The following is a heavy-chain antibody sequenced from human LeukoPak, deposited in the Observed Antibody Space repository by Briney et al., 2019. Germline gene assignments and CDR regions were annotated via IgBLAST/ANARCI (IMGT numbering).Heavy chain of an antibody. V-gene: IGHV4-4*07. Sequence: SETLSLTCTVSGGSISSYYWSWIRQPAGKGLEWIGRIYTSGSTNYNPSLESRVTMSVDTSKNQFSLKLNSVTAADTAVYYCARDIDKTAMVFKSFDNWGQGTLVTVSS. D-gene: IGHD5-18*01. CDR2: IYTSGST. CDR1: GGSISSYY. J-gene: IGHJ4*02. CDR3: ARDIDKTAMVFKSFDN.